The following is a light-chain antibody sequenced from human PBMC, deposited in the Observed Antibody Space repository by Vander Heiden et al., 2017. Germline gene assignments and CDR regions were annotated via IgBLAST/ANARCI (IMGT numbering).Light chain of an antibody. CDR1: TSDLGGSNY. J-gene: IGLJ1*01. CDR2: EVT. Sequence: QSALTQPSSASGSPGQSVTISCTATTSDLGGSNYVSWYQQHPGKAPNLLIYEVTKRPSGVPDRFSGSKSGNTASLTVSGLQAEDEADYYCTSYAGSIFYVFGTGTKVTVL. V-gene: IGLV2-8*01. CDR3: TSYAGSIFYV.